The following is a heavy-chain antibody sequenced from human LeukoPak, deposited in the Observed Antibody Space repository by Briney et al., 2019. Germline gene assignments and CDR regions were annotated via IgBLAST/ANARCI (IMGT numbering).Heavy chain of an antibody. D-gene: IGHD6-6*01. CDR1: GYTFTGYY. CDR3: ARVSAARLCDY. J-gene: IGHJ4*02. Sequence: GASVKVSCKASGYTFTGYYMHWVRQAPGQGLEWMGWINPNSGGTNYAQKFQGRVTMTRDTSISTAYMELRSLRSDDTAVCYCARVSAARLCDYWGQGTLVTVSS. V-gene: IGHV1-2*02. CDR2: INPNSGGT.